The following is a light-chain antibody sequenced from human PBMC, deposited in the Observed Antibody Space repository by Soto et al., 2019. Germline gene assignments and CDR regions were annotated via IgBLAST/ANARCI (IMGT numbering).Light chain of an antibody. CDR3: QQYNTYSSLT. Sequence: IQMTQSPSTLSASVGDRVTITCRARQSISSWLAWYQQKLGRAPRLLIYYASSLESGGPSRCCSSGYGTEFTLTISSLQPYDFATYYCQQYNTYSSLTFGGGTKVDIK. CDR1: QSISSW. J-gene: IGKJ4*01. V-gene: IGKV1-5*01. CDR2: YAS.